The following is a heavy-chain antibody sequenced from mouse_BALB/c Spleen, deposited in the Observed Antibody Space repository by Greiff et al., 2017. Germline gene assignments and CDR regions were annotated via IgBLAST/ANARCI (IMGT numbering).Heavy chain of an antibody. J-gene: IGHJ3*01. D-gene: IGHD4-1*01. CDR1: GFSLTSYG. Sequence: QVQLKESGPGLVAPSQSLSITCTVSGFSLTSYGVHWVRQPPGKGLEWLGVIWAGGSTNYNSALMSRLSISKDNSKSQVFLKMNSLQTDDTAMYYCARDLTGTLFAYWGQGTLVTVSA. CDR2: IWAGGST. V-gene: IGHV2-9*02. CDR3: ARDLTGTLFAY.